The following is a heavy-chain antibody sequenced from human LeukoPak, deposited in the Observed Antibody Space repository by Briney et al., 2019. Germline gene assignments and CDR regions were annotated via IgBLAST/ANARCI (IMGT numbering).Heavy chain of an antibody. CDR1: GGSISSYY. V-gene: IGHV4-59*01. CDR3: ARGVYIAAAQYGY. J-gene: IGHJ4*02. D-gene: IGHD6-13*01. Sequence: SETLSLTCTVSGGSISSYYWSWIRQPPGKGLEWIGYIYYSGTTNYNPSLKSRVTISVDTSKNQFSLKLSSETAADTAVYYCARGVYIAAAQYGYWGQGTLVTVSS. CDR2: IYYSGTT.